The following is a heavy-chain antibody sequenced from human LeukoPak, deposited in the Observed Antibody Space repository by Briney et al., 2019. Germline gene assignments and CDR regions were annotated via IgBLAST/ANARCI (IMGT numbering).Heavy chain of an antibody. Sequence: PGGSLRLSCVASGFTLSGYWMSWVRRAPGKGLEWVSYISSSSSTIYYADSVKGRFTISRDNAKNSLYLQMNSLRAEDTAVYYCARLEEDVVVPAAIFFDCWGQGTLVTVSS. CDR2: ISSSSSTI. CDR3: ARLEEDVVVPAAIFFDC. D-gene: IGHD2-2*02. CDR1: GFTLSGYW. J-gene: IGHJ4*02. V-gene: IGHV3-48*01.